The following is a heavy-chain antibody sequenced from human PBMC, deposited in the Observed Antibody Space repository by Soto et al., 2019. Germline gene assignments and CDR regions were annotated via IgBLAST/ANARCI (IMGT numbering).Heavy chain of an antibody. Sequence: QVQLVQSGDEVKKPGSSVKVSCKASGGTFSSYAISWVRQAPGKGLEWMGGIITIFGTANYAQKFQGRVTITADESTSTDHIELSSLRAEDTAVYYCAIDGYYDRLYYFDNWGQGTLVTVSS. CDR3: AIDGYYDRLYYFDN. CDR1: GGTFSSYA. J-gene: IGHJ4*02. CDR2: IITIFGTA. D-gene: IGHD3-22*01. V-gene: IGHV1-69*01.